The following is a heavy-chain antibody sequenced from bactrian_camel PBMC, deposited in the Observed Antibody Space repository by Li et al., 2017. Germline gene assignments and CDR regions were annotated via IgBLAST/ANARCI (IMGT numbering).Heavy chain of an antibody. CDR1: GNILVSSH. CDR3: AARFTFGLCRLTMGDFPN. J-gene: IGHJ4*01. V-gene: IGHV3S53*01. Sequence: VQLVESGGGSVPAGGSLRLSCALSGNILVSSHCMGWFRQGPGKEREGVAAIVSDGLTAYADSVKGRFTVSQDNAKNTVYLQMNSLKPEDTAMYYCAARFTFGLCRLTMGDFPNWAQGTQVTVS. CDR2: IVSDGLT. D-gene: IGHD3*01.